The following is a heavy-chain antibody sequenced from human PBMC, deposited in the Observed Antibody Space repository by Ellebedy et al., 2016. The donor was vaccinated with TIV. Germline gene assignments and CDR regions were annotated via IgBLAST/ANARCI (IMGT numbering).Heavy chain of an antibody. CDR3: AVVTPWHYYYGLDG. CDR1: GGSISRSSYN. D-gene: IGHD4-23*01. J-gene: IGHJ6*02. Sequence: MPSETLSLTCSVSGGSISRSSYNWCCIRQPPGKGLELIGSIYYSGSTYYNPSLKSRVTISVDTSKNQFSLKLTSVTAADTAVYYCAVVTPWHYYYGLDGWGQGTTVTVSS. V-gene: IGHV4-39*01. CDR2: IYYSGST.